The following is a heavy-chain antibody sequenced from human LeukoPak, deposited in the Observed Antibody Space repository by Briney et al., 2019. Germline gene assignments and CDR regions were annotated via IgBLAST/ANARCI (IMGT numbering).Heavy chain of an antibody. J-gene: IGHJ6*03. Sequence: GALRLSCAASGFTLSSYSMSWVRQAPGKGLEWVANIKQDGSEKYCVDSVRGRFTISRDNAKNSLYLQMNSLRAEDTAVYYCARDQSGGSYYYYYYYMDVWGKGTTVTVSS. V-gene: IGHV3-7*01. CDR1: GFTLSSYS. D-gene: IGHD2-15*01. CDR3: ARDQSGGSYYYYYYYMDV. CDR2: IKQDGSEK.